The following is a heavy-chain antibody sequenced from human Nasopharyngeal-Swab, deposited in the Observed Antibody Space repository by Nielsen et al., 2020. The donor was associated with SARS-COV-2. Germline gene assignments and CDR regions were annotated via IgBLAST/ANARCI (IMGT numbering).Heavy chain of an antibody. CDR3: PRDSWAALEG. CDR2: SIPIFGTA. CDR1: GGTFSSYA. J-gene: IGHJ4*02. D-gene: IGHD1-1*01. Sequence: SVKVSCKASGGTFSSYAISWVRQAPGQGLEWMGGSIPIFGTANYAQKFQGRITITADKSTSSAYMELSSLRSEDTAVYYWPRDSWAALEGWGQGTLVTVSS. V-gene: IGHV1-69*06.